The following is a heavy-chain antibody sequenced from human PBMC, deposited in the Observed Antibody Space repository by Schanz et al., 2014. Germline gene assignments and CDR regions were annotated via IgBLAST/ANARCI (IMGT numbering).Heavy chain of an antibody. CDR2: ISYHGSER. V-gene: IGHV3-33*05. CDR3: ARVGYGTSGFPLDY. J-gene: IGHJ4*02. Sequence: QVQLVESGGGVVQPGRSLRLSCAASGFTFSAYGMHWVRQAPGKGLEWVAVISYHGSERYYADSVKGRFTISRDNSKNTLYLQMNSLRAEDTAVYYCARVGYGTSGFPLDYWGQGTLVTVSS. CDR1: GFTFSAYG. D-gene: IGHD2-8*01.